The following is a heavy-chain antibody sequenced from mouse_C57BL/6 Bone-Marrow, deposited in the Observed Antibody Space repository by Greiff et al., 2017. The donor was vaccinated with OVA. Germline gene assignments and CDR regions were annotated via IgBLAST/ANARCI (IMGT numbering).Heavy chain of an antibody. J-gene: IGHJ3*01. CDR2: IDPSDSYT. D-gene: IGHD2-2*01. V-gene: IGHV1-69*01. CDR1: GYTFTSYW. CDR3: ARKGYPRGAWFAD. Sequence: QVQLQQPGAELVMPGASVKLSCKASGYTFTSYWMHWVKQRPGQGLEWIGEIDPSDSYTNYNQKFKGKSTLTVDKSSSTAYMQLSSLTSEDSAVYYCARKGYPRGAWFADWGQGTLVTVSA.